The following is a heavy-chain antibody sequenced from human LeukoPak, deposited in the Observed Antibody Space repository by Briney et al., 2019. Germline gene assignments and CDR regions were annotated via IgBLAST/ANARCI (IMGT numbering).Heavy chain of an antibody. CDR1: NYSISTDYY. CDR3: ARDFGTGTSDY. V-gene: IGHV4-38-2*02. CDR2: MYHSGST. Sequence: SETLSLTCSVSNYSISTDYYWGWIRQPPGKGLEWIGTMYHSGSTYYNPSLKSRVTISVDTSKNQFSLKLSSVTAADTAVYYCARDFGTGTSDYWGQGTLVTVSS. D-gene: IGHD1-7*01. J-gene: IGHJ4*02.